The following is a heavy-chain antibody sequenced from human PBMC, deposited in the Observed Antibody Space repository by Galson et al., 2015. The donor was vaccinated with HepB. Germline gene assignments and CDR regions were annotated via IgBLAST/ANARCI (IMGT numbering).Heavy chain of an antibody. CDR1: GFIFSVSV. CDR3: AKGAYSNILMSGGWFDP. CDR2: ISNAGRNT. J-gene: IGHJ5*02. V-gene: IGHV3-30*09. D-gene: IGHD3-10*02. Sequence: SLRLSCAASGFIFSVSVLHWVRQAPGKGLEWVAAISNAGRNTDFADSVKGRFAISRDNSKNTFYLQMNSLRPEDTAVYFCAKGAYSNILMSGGWFDPWGQGTVVTVSS.